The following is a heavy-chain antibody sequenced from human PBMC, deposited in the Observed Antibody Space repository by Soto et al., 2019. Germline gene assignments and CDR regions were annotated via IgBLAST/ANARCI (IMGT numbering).Heavy chain of an antibody. CDR2: ISGSGGST. V-gene: IGHV3-23*01. Sequence: GGSVRLSCAASGFTFRSYALSWVRQAPGKGLEWVSAISGSGGSTYCADSVKGRFTISRDNSKNTLYLQMNSLRAEDTAVYYCAKDGVYCSGGSCEDYYYYYYMDVWGKGTTVTVSS. D-gene: IGHD2-15*01. CDR3: AKDGVYCSGGSCEDYYYYYYMDV. J-gene: IGHJ6*03. CDR1: GFTFRSYA.